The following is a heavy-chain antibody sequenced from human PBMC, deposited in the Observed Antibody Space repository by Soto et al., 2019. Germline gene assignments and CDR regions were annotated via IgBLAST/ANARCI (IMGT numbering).Heavy chain of an antibody. CDR3: ARKASRGLGKNYDILTGYYNPDYYYYMDV. CDR2: ISAYNGNT. Sequence: ASVKVSCKASGYTFTSYGISWVRQAPGQGLEWMGWISAYNGNTNYAQKLQGRVTMTTDTSTSTAYMELRSLRSDDTAVYYCARKASRGLGKNYDILTGYYNPDYYYYMDVWGKGTTVTVSS. V-gene: IGHV1-18*01. CDR1: GYTFTSYG. D-gene: IGHD3-9*01. J-gene: IGHJ6*03.